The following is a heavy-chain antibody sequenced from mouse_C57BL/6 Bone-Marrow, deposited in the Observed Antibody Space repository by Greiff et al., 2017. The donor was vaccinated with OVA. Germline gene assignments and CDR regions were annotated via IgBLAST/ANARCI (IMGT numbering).Heavy chain of an antibody. CDR3: VREGITTVTPGAMDY. CDR1: GFTFNTYA. CDR2: IRRKSSNYAT. V-gene: IGHV10-3*01. Sequence: EVKLMESGGGLVQPKGSLKLSCAASGFTFNTYAMHWVRQAPGKGLEWVARIRRKSSNYATYYADSVKDRFTISRDDSQSMLYLQMNNLKTEDTAMYYCVREGITTVTPGAMDYWGQGTSVTVSS. J-gene: IGHJ4*01. D-gene: IGHD1-1*01.